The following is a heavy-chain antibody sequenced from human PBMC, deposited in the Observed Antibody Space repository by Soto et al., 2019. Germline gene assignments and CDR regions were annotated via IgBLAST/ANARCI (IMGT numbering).Heavy chain of an antibody. J-gene: IGHJ3*02. Sequence: SETLSLTCTVSGGSISSSSYYWGWIRQPPGKGLEWIGSIYYSGSTYYNPSLKSRVTISVDTSKNQFSLKLSSVTAADTAVYYCAGPEGEWLRPAPAFDMWGQGKMVTVSS. D-gene: IGHD3-3*01. CDR3: AGPEGEWLRPAPAFDM. CDR1: GGSISSSSYY. CDR2: IYYSGST. V-gene: IGHV4-39*01.